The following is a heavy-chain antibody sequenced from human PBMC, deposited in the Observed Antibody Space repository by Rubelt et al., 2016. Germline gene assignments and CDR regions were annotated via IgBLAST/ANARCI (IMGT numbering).Heavy chain of an antibody. CDR1: GGSISSYY. CDR3: AGGITIFGVASGYFDY. CDR2: IYYSGST. J-gene: IGHJ4*02. Sequence: QVQLQESGPGLVKPSETLSLTCTVSGGSISSYYWSWIRQPPGKGLEWIGYIYYSGSTNNNPSLKSRVTISVVTSKNQFSLKLSSVTAADTAVYYCAGGITIFGVASGYFDYWGQGTLVTVSS. D-gene: IGHD3-3*01. V-gene: IGHV4-59*01.